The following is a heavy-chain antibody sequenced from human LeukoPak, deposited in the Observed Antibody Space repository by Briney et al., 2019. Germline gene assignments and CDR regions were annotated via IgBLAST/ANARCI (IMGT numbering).Heavy chain of an antibody. CDR1: GHTFTSYA. J-gene: IGHJ4*02. CDR3: ARVGAAAGPYYFDY. D-gene: IGHD6-13*01. Sequence: GASVKVSCKASGHTFTSYAMHWVRQAPGQRLEWMGWINAGNGNTKYSQKFQGRVTITRDTSASTANMELSSLRSEDTAVYYCARVGAAAGPYYFDYWGQGTLVTVSS. V-gene: IGHV1-3*01. CDR2: INAGNGNT.